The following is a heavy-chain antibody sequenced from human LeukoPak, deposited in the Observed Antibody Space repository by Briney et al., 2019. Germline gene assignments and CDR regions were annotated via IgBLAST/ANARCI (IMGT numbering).Heavy chain of an antibody. Sequence: GGSLRLSCAASGFTFSSYGMHWVRQAPGKGLEWVAVIWYDGSNKYYADSVKGRFTISRDNSKNTLYLQMNSLRAEDTAVYYCARDMHYYYGMGVWGQGTTATVSS. CDR1: GFTFSSYG. CDR2: IWYDGSNK. D-gene: IGHD2-2*01. CDR3: ARDMHYYYGMGV. J-gene: IGHJ6*02. V-gene: IGHV3-33*01.